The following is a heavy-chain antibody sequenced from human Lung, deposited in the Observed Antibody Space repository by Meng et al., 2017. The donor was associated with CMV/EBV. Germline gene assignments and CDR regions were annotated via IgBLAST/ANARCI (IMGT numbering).Heavy chain of an antibody. D-gene: IGHD1-26*01. J-gene: IGHJ3*01. Sequence: ASVKVSCKASGSSFTDYFLHWVRQAPGQGLEWMGWINFNSGTTNYAQAFRGRITMTRDTSISAVYMELSRLRSDDTAFYYCARPGRKRPGAFDFWGPGTMVTVSS. V-gene: IGHV1-2*02. CDR3: ARPGRKRPGAFDF. CDR2: INFNSGTT. CDR1: GSSFTDYF.